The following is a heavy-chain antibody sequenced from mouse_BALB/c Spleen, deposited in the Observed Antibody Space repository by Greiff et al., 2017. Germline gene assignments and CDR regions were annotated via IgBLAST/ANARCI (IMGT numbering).Heavy chain of an antibody. J-gene: IGHJ4*01. D-gene: IGHD1-1*01. V-gene: IGHV2-9*02. CDR2: IWAGGST. CDR3: ATYYGSSHYAMDY. CDR1: GFSLTSYG. Sequence: VQRVESGPGLVAPSQSLSITCTVSGFSLTSYGVHWVRQPPGKGLEWLGVIWAGGSTNYNSALMSRLSISKDNSKSQVFLKMNSLQTDDTAMYYCATYYGSSHYAMDYWGQGTSVTVSS.